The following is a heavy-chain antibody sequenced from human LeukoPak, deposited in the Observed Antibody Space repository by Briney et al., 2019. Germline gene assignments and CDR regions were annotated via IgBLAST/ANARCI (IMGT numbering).Heavy chain of an antibody. V-gene: IGHV1-69*06. CDR2: IIPIFGTP. CDR3: ATELLHAFDI. J-gene: IGHJ3*02. CDR1: GGTFSSYA. Sequence: SVKVSCKASGGTFSSYAISWVRQAPGQGLEWMGGIIPIFGTPIYAQKFQGRVTMTEDTSTDTAYMELSSLRSEDTAVYYCATELLHAFDIWGQGTMVTVSS.